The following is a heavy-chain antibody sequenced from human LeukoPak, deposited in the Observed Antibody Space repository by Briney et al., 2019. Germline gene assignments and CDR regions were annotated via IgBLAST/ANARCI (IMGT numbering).Heavy chain of an antibody. CDR3: ARRQSRGPIDY. CDR1: GFSVSNTY. Sequence: GGSLRLSCAASGFSVSNTYMAWVRRAPGKGLEWVSIVYSGGSTYYADSVKGRLTVSRGISENILSLQMNSLTVEDTAVYYCARRQSRGPIDYWGQGTLVTVSS. J-gene: IGHJ4*02. D-gene: IGHD3-10*01. V-gene: IGHV3-53*01. CDR2: VYSGGST.